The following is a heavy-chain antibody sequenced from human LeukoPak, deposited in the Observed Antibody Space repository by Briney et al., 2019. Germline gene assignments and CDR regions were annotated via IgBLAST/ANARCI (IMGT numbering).Heavy chain of an antibody. CDR1: GGSISSGDYY. V-gene: IGHV4-30-4*01. D-gene: IGHD5-12*01. J-gene: IGHJ4*02. CDR2: IYYSGST. Sequence: PSETLSLTCTVSGGSISSGDYYWSWIRQPTGKGLEWIGYIYYSGSTYYNPSLKSRVTISVDTSKNQFSLKLSSVTAADTAVYYCARASDGYEPLLDYWGQGTLVTVSS. CDR3: ARASDGYEPLLDY.